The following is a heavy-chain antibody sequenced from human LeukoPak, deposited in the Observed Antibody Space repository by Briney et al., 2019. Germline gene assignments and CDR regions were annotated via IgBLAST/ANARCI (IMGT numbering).Heavy chain of an antibody. J-gene: IGHJ3*02. Sequence: SETLSLTCTVSGDSISNYYWSWIRLPPGKGLEWIGCIYYSGNTDYNPSLKSRVTISVDTSKNQFSLRLNSVTAADTAVYYCARYRNEALFAFDIWGQGTMVTVSS. CDR2: IYYSGNT. CDR3: ARYRNEALFAFDI. V-gene: IGHV4-59*01. D-gene: IGHD1-14*01. CDR1: GDSISNYY.